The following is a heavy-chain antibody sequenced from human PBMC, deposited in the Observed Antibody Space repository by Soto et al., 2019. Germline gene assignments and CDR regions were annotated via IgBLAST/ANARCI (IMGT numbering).Heavy chain of an antibody. D-gene: IGHD6-13*01. CDR1: GGSFSGYY. CDR3: ARGRGRAAAAWFDP. V-gene: IGHV4-34*01. Sequence: AETLSLTCAVYGGSFSGYYWSWIRQPPGKGLEWIGEINHSGSTNYNPSLKSRVTISVDTSKNQFSLKLSSVTAADTAVYYCARGRGRAAAAWFDPWGQGTLVTVSS. J-gene: IGHJ5*02. CDR2: INHSGST.